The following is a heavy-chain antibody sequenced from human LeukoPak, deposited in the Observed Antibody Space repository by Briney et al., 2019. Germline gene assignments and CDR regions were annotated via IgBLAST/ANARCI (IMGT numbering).Heavy chain of an antibody. CDR2: VYYTGDT. V-gene: IGHV4-39*02. D-gene: IGHD6-6*01. J-gene: IGHJ5*02. CDR3: VSNSSSSPWFDP. CDR1: GGSITSYTHY. Sequence: SETLSLTCTVSGGSITSYTHYWGWIRQPPGKGLEWIATVYYTGDTYYNPSLKSRVTISIDTSRNHFSLKLTSVIAADTAVYYCVSNSSSSPWFDPWGQGTLVTVSS.